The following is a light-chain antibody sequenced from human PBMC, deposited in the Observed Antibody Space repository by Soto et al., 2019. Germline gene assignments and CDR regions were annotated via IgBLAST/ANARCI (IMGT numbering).Light chain of an antibody. CDR3: SSYTSSSDVV. J-gene: IGLJ2*01. V-gene: IGLV1-44*01. Sequence: QSVLTQPPSASGTPGQTVTISCSGSTSNVGSNTVNWYQQLPGAAPKLLIFSNSQRPSGVPDRFSGSKSGTSASLTISGLQAEDEADYYCSSYTSSSDVVFGGGTKVPVL. CDR2: SNS. CDR1: TSNVGSNT.